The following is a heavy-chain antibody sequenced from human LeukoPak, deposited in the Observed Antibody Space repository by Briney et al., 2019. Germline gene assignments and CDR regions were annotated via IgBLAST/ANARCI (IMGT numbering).Heavy chain of an antibody. Sequence: PGGSLRLSCAASGFIVSSNYMSWVRQAPGKGLEWVSVIYSGGSTHYADSVKGRFTISRDNSKNTLYLQMNSLRAEHTAVYYCARDLNYYDSSGYSFDYWGQGTLVTVSS. CDR1: GFIVSSNY. CDR2: IYSGGST. CDR3: ARDLNYYDSSGYSFDY. J-gene: IGHJ4*02. V-gene: IGHV3-66*01. D-gene: IGHD3-22*01.